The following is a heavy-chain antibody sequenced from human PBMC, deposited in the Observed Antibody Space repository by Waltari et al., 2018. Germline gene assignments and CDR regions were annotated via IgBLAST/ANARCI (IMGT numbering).Heavy chain of an antibody. D-gene: IGHD2-2*02. CDR3: ARLLRDGYTYTVDY. V-gene: IGHV5-51*03. J-gene: IGHJ4*02. CDR1: GYIFTKYW. CDR2: IYPGDSDT. Sequence: EVQLVQSGAEVKKPGESLKISCKSSGYIFTKYWIGWVRQMPGKGPEWLGIIYPGDSDTGYSPSFQGQVTISADESITTAYLQWSRLTASDTAIYYCARLLRDGYTYTVDYWGQGTLVTVSS.